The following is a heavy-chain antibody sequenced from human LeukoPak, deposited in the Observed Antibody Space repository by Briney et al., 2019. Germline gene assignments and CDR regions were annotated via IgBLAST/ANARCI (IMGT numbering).Heavy chain of an antibody. J-gene: IGHJ4*02. Sequence: SETLSLTCTVSGDSISSGDYSWSWIRQPPGKGLEWIGYIYYSGSTNYNPSLKSRVTISVDTSKNQFSLKLSSVTAADTAVYYCARHYCSSTSCYQLDYWGQGTLVTVSS. V-gene: IGHV4-30-4*01. CDR3: ARHYCSSTSCYQLDY. CDR1: GDSISSGDYS. D-gene: IGHD2-2*01. CDR2: IYYSGST.